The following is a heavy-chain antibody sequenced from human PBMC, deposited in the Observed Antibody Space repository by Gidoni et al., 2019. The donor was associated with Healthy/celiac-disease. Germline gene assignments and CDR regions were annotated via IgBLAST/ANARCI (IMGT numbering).Heavy chain of an antibody. CDR2: ISYDGSNK. V-gene: IGHV3-30*18. D-gene: IGHD3-16*01. Sequence: QVQLVESGGGVVQPGRSLRLSCAASGFTFSSYGMHWVRQAPGKGLEWVAVISYDGSNKYYADSVKGRFTISRDNSKNTLYLQMNSLRAEDTAVYYCAKGGPPYDYVWGSYAYFDYWGQGTLVTVSS. CDR3: AKGGPPYDYVWGSYAYFDY. CDR1: GFTFSSYG. J-gene: IGHJ4*02.